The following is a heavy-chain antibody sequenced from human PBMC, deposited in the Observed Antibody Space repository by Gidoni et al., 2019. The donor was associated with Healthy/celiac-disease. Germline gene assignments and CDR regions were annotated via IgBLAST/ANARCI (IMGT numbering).Heavy chain of an antibody. V-gene: IGHV4-34*01. CDR3: ARSESALRPIDY. Sequence: QVQLQQWGAGLLKPSETLSLTCAVYGGSFSGYYWSWIRQPPGKGLEWSGEINHSGSTNYNPSLKSRVTISVDTSKNQFSLKLSSVTAADTAVYYCARSESALRPIDYWGQGTLVTVSS. J-gene: IGHJ4*02. CDR2: INHSGST. D-gene: IGHD4-17*01. CDR1: GGSFSGYY.